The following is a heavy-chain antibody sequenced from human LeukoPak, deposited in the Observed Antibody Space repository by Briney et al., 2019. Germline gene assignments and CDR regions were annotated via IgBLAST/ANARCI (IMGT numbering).Heavy chain of an antibody. CDR3: ARGQWLDRFDY. CDR2: MSYDGGVK. Sequence: GGSLRLSCAASGFTFSNYGMHWVRQALGKGLEWVAQMSYDGGVKDYADSAKGRFIISRDNSKNTLYLEMNALRGEDTAVYYCARGQWLDRFDYWGQGTLVTVSS. J-gene: IGHJ4*02. V-gene: IGHV3-30*03. CDR1: GFTFSNYG. D-gene: IGHD6-19*01.